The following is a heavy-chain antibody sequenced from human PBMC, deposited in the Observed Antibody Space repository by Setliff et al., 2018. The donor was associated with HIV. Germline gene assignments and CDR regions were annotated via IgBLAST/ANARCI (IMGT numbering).Heavy chain of an antibody. Sequence: GGSLRLSCAASGLTFSHFAMTWVRQAPGKGLVWVSRISADGSDTSYADSVKGRFTISRDDAKNSLYLQMNSLRAEDTAVYYCARVSTGYWGQGTLVTVSS. V-gene: IGHV3-74*01. CDR1: GLTFSHFA. CDR3: ARVSTGY. CDR2: ISADGSDT. J-gene: IGHJ4*02.